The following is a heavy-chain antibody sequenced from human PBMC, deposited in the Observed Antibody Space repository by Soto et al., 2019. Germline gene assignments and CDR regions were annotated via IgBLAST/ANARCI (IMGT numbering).Heavy chain of an antibody. CDR2: ISYSGSFT. D-gene: IGHD1-1*01. J-gene: IGHJ5*02. V-gene: IGHV3-11*06. Sequence: PGGSLRLSCVASGFNLSYYYMIWIRQNPEKGLEGVSYISYSGSFTKYADSVKGRFTISRDNAKNSLFLQMNSLRAEDTSIYYCARGSGYNWFDPWGPGTVVTVSS. CDR1: GFNLSYYY. CDR3: ARGSGYNWFDP.